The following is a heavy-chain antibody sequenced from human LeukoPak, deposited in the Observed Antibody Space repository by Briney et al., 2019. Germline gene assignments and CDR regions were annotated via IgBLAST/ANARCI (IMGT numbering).Heavy chain of an antibody. Sequence: ASVKVSCKASGGTFSSYGMSWVRQAPGKGLEWVSAISGSGGSTYYADSVKGRFTISRDNSKNTLYLQMNSLRAEDTAVYYCARYRIAAAGPADYWGQGTLVTVSS. V-gene: IGHV3-23*01. CDR3: ARYRIAAAGPADY. CDR1: GGTFSSYG. J-gene: IGHJ4*02. D-gene: IGHD6-13*01. CDR2: ISGSGGST.